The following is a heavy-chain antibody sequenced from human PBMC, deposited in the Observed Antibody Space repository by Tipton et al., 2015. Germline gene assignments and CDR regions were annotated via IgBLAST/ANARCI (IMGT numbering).Heavy chain of an antibody. CDR1: GESFSAFY. CDR2: INHSGST. D-gene: IGHD2-21*01. V-gene: IGHV4-34*10. J-gene: IGHJ4*02. Sequence: GLVKPSETLSLTCGVYGESFSAFYWNWIRQPPGGGLEWIGEINHSGSTTHNPSLKSRVTMSVDTSKNQISLKLISVTAADTAIYYCAKDNGGRIVANSRYIDSWGQGTLVTVSS. CDR3: AKDNGGRIVANSRYIDS.